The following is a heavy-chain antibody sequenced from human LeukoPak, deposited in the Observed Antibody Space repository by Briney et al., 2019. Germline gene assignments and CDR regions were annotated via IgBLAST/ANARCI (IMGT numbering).Heavy chain of an antibody. CDR3: ARLLYYYDSSGSLRRYFDH. Sequence: SETLSLTCTVSGGSISSSSYYWGWIRQPPGKGLEWIGSFYYSGSTYYNPSLKSRVTISVDTSKNQFSLKLSSVTAADTAVYYCARLLYYYDSSGSLRRYFDHWGQGTLVTVSS. V-gene: IGHV4-39*01. D-gene: IGHD3-22*01. CDR2: FYYSGST. J-gene: IGHJ4*02. CDR1: GGSISSSSYY.